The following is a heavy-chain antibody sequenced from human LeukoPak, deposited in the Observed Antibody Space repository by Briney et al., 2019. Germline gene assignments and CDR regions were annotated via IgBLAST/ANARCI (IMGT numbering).Heavy chain of an antibody. J-gene: IGHJ4*02. CDR1: GASISSGSNY. Sequence: PSETLSLTCSVSGASISSGSNYWGWIRQPPGKTLEWFGSIYSSGSTYYNPSLKSRVIIIIDTPKNHFSLTLSSVTAADTAVYYCARHDYYDSSGLDYWGQGTLVTVPS. V-gene: IGHV4-39*07. CDR2: IYSSGST. D-gene: IGHD3-22*01. CDR3: ARHDYYDSSGLDY.